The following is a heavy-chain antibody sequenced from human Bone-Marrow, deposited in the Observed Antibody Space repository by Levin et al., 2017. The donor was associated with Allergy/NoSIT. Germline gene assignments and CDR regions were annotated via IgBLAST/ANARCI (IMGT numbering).Heavy chain of an antibody. V-gene: IGHV3-74*01. CDR1: GSTFSTYW. CDR3: TRASSGYYFNY. D-gene: IGHD3-22*01. J-gene: IGHJ4*02. Sequence: GGSLRLSCAASGSTFSTYWMHWVRQVPGKGLMWVSRIDDSGNTTTYADSVRGRFTISRDNAKNTLYLQMNSLRAEDTAVYFCTRASSGYYFNYWGQGTLVTVSS. CDR2: IDDSGNTT.